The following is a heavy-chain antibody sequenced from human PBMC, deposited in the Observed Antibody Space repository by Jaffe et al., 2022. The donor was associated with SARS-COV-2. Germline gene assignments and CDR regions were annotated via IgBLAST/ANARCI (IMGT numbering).Heavy chain of an antibody. V-gene: IGHV3-15*01. Sequence: EVQLVESGGGLVKPGGSLRLSCAASGFTFSNAWMTWVRQAPGKGLEWVGRIKSQSDGGTIDYAAPVKGRFTISRDDSKNTLYLQMNSLKTEDTAVYYCTTVGFLAGTVAFDIWGQGTMVTVSS. CDR2: IKSQSDGGTI. CDR3: TTVGFLAGTVAFDI. J-gene: IGHJ3*02. D-gene: IGHD6-19*01. CDR1: GFTFSNAW.